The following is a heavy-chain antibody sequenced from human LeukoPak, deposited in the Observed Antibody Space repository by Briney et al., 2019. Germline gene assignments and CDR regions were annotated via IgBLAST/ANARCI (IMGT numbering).Heavy chain of an antibody. CDR3: ARDQRHSSSSYHAADY. CDR2: INPNSGGT. J-gene: IGHJ4*02. D-gene: IGHD6-13*01. CDR1: GYTFTGYY. V-gene: IGHV1-2*02. Sequence: ASVKVSCKASGYTFTGYYMHWVRQAPGQGLEWMGWINPNSGGTNYAQKFQGRVTMTRDTSISTAYMELSRLRSDDTAVYYCARDQRHSSSSYHAADYWGQGTLVTVSS.